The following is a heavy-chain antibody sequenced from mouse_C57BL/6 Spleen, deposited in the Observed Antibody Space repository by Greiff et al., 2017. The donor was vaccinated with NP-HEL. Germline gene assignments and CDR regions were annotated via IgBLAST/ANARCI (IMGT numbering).Heavy chain of an antibody. CDR2: IHPNSGST. CDR1: GYTFTSYW. V-gene: IGHV1-64*01. Sequence: QVHVKQPGAELVKPGASVKLSCKASGYTFTSYWMHWVKQRPGQGLEWIGMIHPNSGSTNYNEKFKSKATLTVDKSSSTAYMQLSSLTSEDSAVYYCARNPYYSNSWFAYWGQGTLVTVSA. CDR3: ARNPYYSNSWFAY. D-gene: IGHD2-5*01. J-gene: IGHJ3*01.